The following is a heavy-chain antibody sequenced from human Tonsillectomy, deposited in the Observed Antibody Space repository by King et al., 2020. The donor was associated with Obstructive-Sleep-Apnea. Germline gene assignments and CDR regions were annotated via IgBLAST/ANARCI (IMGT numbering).Heavy chain of an antibody. D-gene: IGHD3-22*01. CDR1: GGSISTYY. Sequence: QLQESGPGLVKPSETLSLTCTVSGGSISTYYWSWIRQPPGKGLEWIGYIYYSGSTNYNPSLKSRVTISVDTSKSQFSLNLSSVTAADTAFYYCARGGYYYFDYWGQGTLATVSS. J-gene: IGHJ4*02. CDR2: IYYSGST. CDR3: ARGGYYYFDY. V-gene: IGHV4-59*12.